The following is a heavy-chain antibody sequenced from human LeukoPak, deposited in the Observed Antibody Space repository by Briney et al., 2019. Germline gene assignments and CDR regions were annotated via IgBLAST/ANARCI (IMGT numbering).Heavy chain of an antibody. CDR1: GYTLTDLC. V-gene: IGHV1-24*01. J-gene: IGHJ3*02. D-gene: IGHD3-10*01. Sequence: ASVKVSCKVSGYTLTDLCLHWVRQAPGKGLEWMGGCDPEDGGTHYAQKFQGRVTMTEDTSTDTAYMELSSLRSEDTAVYYCARLVRGPEDAFDIWGQGTMVTVSS. CDR2: CDPEDGGT. CDR3: ARLVRGPEDAFDI.